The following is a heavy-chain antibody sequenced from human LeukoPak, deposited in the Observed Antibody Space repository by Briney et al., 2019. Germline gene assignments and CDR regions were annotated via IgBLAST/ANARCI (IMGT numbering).Heavy chain of an antibody. D-gene: IGHD6-13*01. J-gene: IGHJ5*02. CDR2: ISSSGGTI. CDR3: ARGPGAAGQFDL. CDR1: GFIFSDFF. Sequence: GGSLRLSCAASGFIFSDFFMSWIRQAPGKGLEWVSYISSSGGTIYYADSVEGRFTISRDNAKNSLYLQMNSLRAEDTALYYCARGPGAAGQFDLWGQGTLVTVSS. V-gene: IGHV3-11*01.